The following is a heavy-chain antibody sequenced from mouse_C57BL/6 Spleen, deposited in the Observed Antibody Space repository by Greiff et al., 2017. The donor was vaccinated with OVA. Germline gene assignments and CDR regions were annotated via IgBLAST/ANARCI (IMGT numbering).Heavy chain of an antibody. CDR2: IDPEEGET. J-gene: IGHJ3*01. D-gene: IGHD2-4*01. V-gene: IGHV14-2*01. Sequence: EVQLVESGAELVKPGASVKLSCTASGFNIKDYYMHWVKQRTEQGLEWIGRIDPEEGETKYATKFQGEATITADTSSNTAYLQLSRLTSEDTAVYYCASWDYEGAWFAYWGQGTLVTVSA. CDR1: GFNIKDYY. CDR3: ASWDYEGAWFAY.